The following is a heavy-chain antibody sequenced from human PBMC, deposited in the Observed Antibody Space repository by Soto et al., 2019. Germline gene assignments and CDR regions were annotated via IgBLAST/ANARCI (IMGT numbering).Heavy chain of an antibody. D-gene: IGHD3-9*01. Sequence: SETLSLTCTVSGASIKSTDYYWSWIRQAPGKGLEWIGYVYYTGSTYYNPSLMSRLTISVDTSKNQFSLKLTSVTAAETAVYYCVRTGREGAVGPHWLDRWGQGAKVTV. CDR3: VRTGREGAVGPHWLDR. J-gene: IGHJ5*02. V-gene: IGHV4-30-4*01. CDR1: GASIKSTDYY. CDR2: VYYTGST.